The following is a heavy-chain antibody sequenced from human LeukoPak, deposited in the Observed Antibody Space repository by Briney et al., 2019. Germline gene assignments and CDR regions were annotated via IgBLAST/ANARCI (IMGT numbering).Heavy chain of an antibody. CDR2: IRSKANNYAT. Sequence: GGSLRLSCAASGFTLSGSVIHWVRQASGKGLEWVGRIRSKANNYATAYAASVQGRFTISRDDSGDTAYLQMNSLKTDDTAVYYCTRLGYSSGWTDYWGQGALVTVSS. V-gene: IGHV3-73*01. J-gene: IGHJ4*02. CDR3: TRLGYSSGWTDY. CDR1: GFTLSGSV. D-gene: IGHD6-19*01.